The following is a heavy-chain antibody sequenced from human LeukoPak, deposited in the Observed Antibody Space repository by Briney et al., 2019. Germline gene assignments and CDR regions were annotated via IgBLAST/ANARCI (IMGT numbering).Heavy chain of an antibody. CDR1: GFTFSSYG. CDR3: AKDDQFDY. V-gene: IGHV3-30*18. CDR2: ISYDGSNK. J-gene: IGHJ4*02. Sequence: GGSLRLSCAASGFTFSSYGTHWVRQAPGKGLEWVAVISYDGSNKYYADSVKGRFTISRDNSKNTLYLQMNSLRAEDTAVYYCAKDDQFDYWGQGTLVTVSS.